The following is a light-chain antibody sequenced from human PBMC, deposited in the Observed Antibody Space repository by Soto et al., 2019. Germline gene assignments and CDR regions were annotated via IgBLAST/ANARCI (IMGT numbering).Light chain of an antibody. J-gene: IGKJ4*01. Sequence: EIVLTQSPATLSLSPGERATLSCRTSQSISTYLAWYQQTPGQPPRLLIYDASNRATGIPARFSGSGSVTDFTLTISSLEPEDFAVYYCQHRSNWPLTFGGGTKVEIK. CDR3: QHRSNWPLT. V-gene: IGKV3-11*01. CDR1: QSISTY. CDR2: DAS.